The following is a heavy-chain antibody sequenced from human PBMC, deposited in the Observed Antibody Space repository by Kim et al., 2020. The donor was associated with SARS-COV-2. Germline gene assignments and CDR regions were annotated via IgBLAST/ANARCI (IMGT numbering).Heavy chain of an antibody. CDR3: GGELAAAGFLFNRYY. CDR2: IWHRGNT. J-gene: IGHJ6*01. CDR1: GDSINDYY. V-gene: IGHV4-59*01. D-gene: IGHD6-13*01. Sequence: SETLSLTCTVSGDSINDYYWSWLRQPPGKGLEWVGDIWHRGNTDYNPSLKSRVSISIEISKNQFSLKLTSVTAADTAVDYCGGELAAAGFLFNRYY.